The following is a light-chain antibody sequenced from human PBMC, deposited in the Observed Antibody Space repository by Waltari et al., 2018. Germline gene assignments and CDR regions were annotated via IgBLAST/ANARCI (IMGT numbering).Light chain of an antibody. Sequence: DIQMTRAPSSLSASVGDRVTITCQASQDISKYLNWYQQKPGKAPKLLIYDASNLETGVPSRFSGSGSGTDFTFTISSLQPEDMATYYCQQYENLPPITFGQGTRLEIK. V-gene: IGKV1-33*01. CDR3: QQYENLPPIT. CDR1: QDISKY. CDR2: DAS. J-gene: IGKJ5*01.